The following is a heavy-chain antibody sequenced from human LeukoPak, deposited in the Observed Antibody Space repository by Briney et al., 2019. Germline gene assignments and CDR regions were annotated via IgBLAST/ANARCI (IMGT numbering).Heavy chain of an antibody. Sequence: SETLSLTCTVSGGSISSYYWSWIRQPPGKELEWIGYIYYSGSTNYNPSLKSQVTISVDTSKNQFSLKLSSVTAADTAVYYCASLGHCSGGSCYDYWGQGTLVTVSS. D-gene: IGHD2-15*01. CDR1: GGSISSYY. CDR3: ASLGHCSGGSCYDY. J-gene: IGHJ4*02. V-gene: IGHV4-59*01. CDR2: IYYSGST.